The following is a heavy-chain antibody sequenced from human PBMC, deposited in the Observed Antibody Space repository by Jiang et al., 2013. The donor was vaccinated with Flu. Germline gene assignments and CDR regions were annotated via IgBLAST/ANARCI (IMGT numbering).Heavy chain of an antibody. Sequence: GSGLVKPSETLSLTCTVSGGSISSSSYYWGWIRQPPGKGLEWIGSIYYSGSTYYNPSLKSRVTISVDTSKNQFSLKLSSVTAADTAVYYCARNLDAFDIWGQGTMVTVSS. CDR3: ARNLDAFDI. V-gene: IGHV4-39*07. CDR2: IYYSGST. CDR1: GGSISSSSYY. J-gene: IGHJ3*02.